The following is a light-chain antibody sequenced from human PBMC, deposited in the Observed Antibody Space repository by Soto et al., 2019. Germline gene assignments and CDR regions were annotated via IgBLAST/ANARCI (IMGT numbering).Light chain of an antibody. CDR1: QSVFSSSNYRNY. CDR2: WAS. CDR3: QQYYSSPPT. V-gene: IGKV4-1*01. Sequence: DIVMTQSPDSLAVSLGERATFNCKSSQSVFSSSNYRNYLAWYQQKPRQSPKLLIYWASTRESGVPDRFSGSGSGTDFTLTISNLQVEDVAVYYCQQYYSSPPTFGQGTKVEIK. J-gene: IGKJ1*01.